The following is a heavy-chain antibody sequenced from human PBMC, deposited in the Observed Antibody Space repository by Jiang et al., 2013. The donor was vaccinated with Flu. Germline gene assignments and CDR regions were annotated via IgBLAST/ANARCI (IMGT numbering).Heavy chain of an antibody. Sequence: VQLLESGGGVVQPGKSLRVSCAASGFTFSHYGMHWVRQAPGKGLEWVGIISYDGSEKIYADSVKGRLTMSRDNSKNMLYVQMNSLRPEDTAVYYCARDPWNKGYPKDHYGMDVWGQGTTVIVS. J-gene: IGHJ6*02. D-gene: IGHD3-16*02. V-gene: IGHV3-30*03. CDR1: GFTFSHYG. CDR2: ISYDGSEK. CDR3: ARDPWNKGYPKDHYGMDV.